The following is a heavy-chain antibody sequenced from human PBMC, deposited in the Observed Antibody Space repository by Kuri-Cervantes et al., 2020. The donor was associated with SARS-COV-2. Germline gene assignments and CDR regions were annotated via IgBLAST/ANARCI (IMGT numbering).Heavy chain of an antibody. J-gene: IGHJ4*02. CDR1: AFTFDDYA. CDR3: SRNFWAGYWPFDY. V-gene: IGHV3-49*03. CDR2: IRSKAYGETT. Sequence: GGSLRLSCTTSAFTFDDYASAWFRQAPGKGLEWVGFIRSKAYGETTEYAASVRGRFSISRDDSESIAYLQMNSLKTEDTAVYYCSRNFWAGYWPFDYWGQGTLVTVSS. D-gene: IGHD3/OR15-3a*01.